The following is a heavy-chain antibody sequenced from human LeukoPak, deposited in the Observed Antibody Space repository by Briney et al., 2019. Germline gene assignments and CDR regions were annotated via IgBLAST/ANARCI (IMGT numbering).Heavy chain of an antibody. V-gene: IGHV4-59*01. D-gene: IGHD6-19*01. CDR3: ARVGYSSGWYPGADAFDI. Sequence: SETLSLTCTVSGGSISSYYWSWIRQPPGKGLEWIGYIYYSGSTNYNPSLKSRVTISVDTSKNQFSLKLSSVTAADTAVYYCARVGYSSGWYPGADAFDIWGQGTMVTVSS. J-gene: IGHJ3*02. CDR2: IYYSGST. CDR1: GGSISSYY.